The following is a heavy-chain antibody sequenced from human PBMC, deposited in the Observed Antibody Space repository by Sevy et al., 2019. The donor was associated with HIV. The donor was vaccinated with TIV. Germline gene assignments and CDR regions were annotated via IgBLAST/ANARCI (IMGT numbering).Heavy chain of an antibody. V-gene: IGHV3-74*01. CDR2: IKSDGSST. CDR3: ARDRSGSYHVSDNWFDP. CDR1: GFTFSSYW. Sequence: GGSLRLSCAASGFTFSSYWMHWVRQVPGKGLVWVSRIKSDGSSTSYGDSVKGRFTISRDNGKNTIYLQMNRLRAEDMDVYDCARDRSGSYHVSDNWFDPWGQGTLVTVSS. D-gene: IGHD1-26*01. J-gene: IGHJ5*02.